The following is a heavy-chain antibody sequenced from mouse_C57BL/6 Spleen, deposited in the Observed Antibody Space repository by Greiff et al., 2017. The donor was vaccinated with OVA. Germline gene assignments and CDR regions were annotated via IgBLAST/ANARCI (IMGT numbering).Heavy chain of an antibody. CDR2: IDPSDSYT. CDR3: ARSYYGSRRACYFDV. V-gene: IGHV1-69*01. D-gene: IGHD1-1*01. CDR1: GYTFTSYW. Sequence: VQLQQSGPELVMPGASVKLSCKASGYTFTSYWMHLVKPRPGQGLEWIGEIDPSDSYTNYNQKFKGKSTLTVDKSSSTAYMPLSSLTSEVSAVYYYARSYYGSRRACYFDVWGTGTTVTVSS. J-gene: IGHJ1*03.